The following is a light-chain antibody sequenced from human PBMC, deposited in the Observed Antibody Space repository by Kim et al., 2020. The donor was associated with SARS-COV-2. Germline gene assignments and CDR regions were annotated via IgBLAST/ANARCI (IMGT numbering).Light chain of an antibody. CDR2: DTS. V-gene: IGKV3-20*01. CDR3: QHYGGTTLYT. J-gene: IGKJ2*01. CDR1: HKFVSKS. Sequence: SPGASPTPACSASHKFVSKSLAWYRHKPRQSPRLLIFDTSNSAACIPARISGSVSGTEFTLTINSLVSEDFAIYYCQHYGGTTLYTFGQGTKLEI.